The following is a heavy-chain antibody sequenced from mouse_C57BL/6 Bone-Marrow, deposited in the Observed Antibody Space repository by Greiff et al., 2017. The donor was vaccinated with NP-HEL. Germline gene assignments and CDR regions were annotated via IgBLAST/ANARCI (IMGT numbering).Heavy chain of an antibody. CDR2: IDPSDSYT. CDR1: GYTFTSYW. Sequence: VQLQQPGAELVRPGTSVKLSCKASGYTFTSYWMHWVKQRPGQGLEWIGVIDPSDSYTNYNQKFKGKATLTVDTSSSTAYMQLSSLTSEDSAVYYCARWGWVQREAWFADWGQGTLVTVSA. J-gene: IGHJ3*01. V-gene: IGHV1-59*01. D-gene: IGHD2-3*01. CDR3: ARWGWVQREAWFAD.